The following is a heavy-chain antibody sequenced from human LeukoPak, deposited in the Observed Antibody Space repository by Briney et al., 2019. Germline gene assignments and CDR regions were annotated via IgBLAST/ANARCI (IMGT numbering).Heavy chain of an antibody. J-gene: IGHJ4*02. CDR2: IKQDGSET. Sequence: PGGSLRLSCGASGFTFSHYWMSWVRQAPGKGLEWVANIKQDGSETYYMDSVKGRFTISRENAKNSLYLQMNNLRAEDTAVYYCARDMPAYSSGEGIYDYWGQGTLVSVSS. V-gene: IGHV3-7*01. CDR3: ARDMPAYSSGEGIYDY. CDR1: GFTFSHYW. D-gene: IGHD6-19*01.